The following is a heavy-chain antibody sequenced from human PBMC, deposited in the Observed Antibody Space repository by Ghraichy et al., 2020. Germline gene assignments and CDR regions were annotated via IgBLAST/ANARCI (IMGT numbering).Heavy chain of an antibody. CDR3: TRDGSKGARGEAFDI. V-gene: IGHV4-4*07. J-gene: IGHJ3*02. CDR2: IDPRGKT. D-gene: IGHD4/OR15-4a*01. CDR1: GDSISSSY. Sequence: SETLSLTCSVSGDSISSSYWSWIRQPAGKGLEWIGRIDPRGKTNNNPSLNSRVTLSLDTSKTHFYLRLNSVTAADTAVYYCTRDGSKGARGEAFDIWGQGTMVTVSS.